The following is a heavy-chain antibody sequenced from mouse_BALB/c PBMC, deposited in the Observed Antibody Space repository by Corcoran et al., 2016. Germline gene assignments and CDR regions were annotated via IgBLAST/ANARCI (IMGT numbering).Heavy chain of an antibody. J-gene: IGHJ1*01. V-gene: IGHV14-3*02. D-gene: IGHD4-1*01. CDR1: GFNIKDTY. CDR3: ANWDGYFDV. CDR2: IDPANGNT. Sequence: EVQLQQSGAELVKPGASVKLSCTASGFNIKDTYMHWVKQRPEQGLEWIGGIDPANGNTKYDPKFQGKATITADTSSNTAYLQLSSLTSEDTAVYYCANWDGYFDVWGAGTAVTVSS.